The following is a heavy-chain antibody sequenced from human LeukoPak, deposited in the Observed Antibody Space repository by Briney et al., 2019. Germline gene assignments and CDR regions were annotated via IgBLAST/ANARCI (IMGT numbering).Heavy chain of an antibody. V-gene: IGHV4-59*12. CDR1: GGALSSYY. J-gene: IGHJ4*02. CDR3: ARKGSSLEFDY. Sequence: SETLSLTCTVSGGALSSYYWSWIRQPPGKGLEWIGYVHYTGSTNDNPSLKSRATISLDTSKNQFSLKLSSVTAADTAVYYCARKGSSLEFDYWGQGTLVTVSS. CDR2: VHYTGST. D-gene: IGHD6-6*01.